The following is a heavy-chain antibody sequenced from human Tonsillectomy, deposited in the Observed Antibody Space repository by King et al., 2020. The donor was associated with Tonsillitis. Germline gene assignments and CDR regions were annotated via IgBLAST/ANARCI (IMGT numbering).Heavy chain of an antibody. V-gene: IGHV3-7*01. CDR1: GFTLSNYW. J-gene: IGHJ6*02. CDR3: ARSGSSWTNYYYGMDV. CDR2: IKEDGTEK. D-gene: IGHD1-26*01. Sequence: VQLVESGGGLVQPGGSLRLSCAAFGFTLSNYWMTWVRQAPGKGLEWVANIKEDGTEKYYVDSVKGRFAISRDNAKNSLYLQMNSLRGEDTAVYFCARSGSSWTNYYYGMDVWGQGTTVTVPS.